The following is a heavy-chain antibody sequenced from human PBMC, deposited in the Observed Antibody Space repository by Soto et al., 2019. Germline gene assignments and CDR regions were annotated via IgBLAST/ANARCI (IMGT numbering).Heavy chain of an antibody. Sequence: SVKVSFQASGGTFSSYAISWVRQAPGQGLEWMGGIIPIFGTANYAQKFQGRVTITADESTSTAYMELSSLRSEDTAVYYCARDSFGDKLENFDWFPRGTMDVWGQGTTVTVSS. J-gene: IGHJ6*02. D-gene: IGHD3-9*01. CDR1: GGTFSSYA. V-gene: IGHV1-69*13. CDR2: IIPIFGTA. CDR3: ARDSFGDKLENFDWFPRGTMDV.